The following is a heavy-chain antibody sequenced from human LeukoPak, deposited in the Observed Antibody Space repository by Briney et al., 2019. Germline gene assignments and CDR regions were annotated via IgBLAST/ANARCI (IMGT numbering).Heavy chain of an antibody. CDR3: ARDLGGAHYFDY. D-gene: IGHD3-16*01. CDR2: INPNSGAT. V-gene: IGHV1-2*02. CDR1: GYTFTGYY. Sequence: ASVKVSCKASGYTFTGYYMHWVRQAPGQGLEWMGWINPNSGATNYAQKFQGRVTMTRDTSISTATMELNRLRSDDTAVYFGARDLGGAHYFDYWFQGTLVTVSS. J-gene: IGHJ4*02.